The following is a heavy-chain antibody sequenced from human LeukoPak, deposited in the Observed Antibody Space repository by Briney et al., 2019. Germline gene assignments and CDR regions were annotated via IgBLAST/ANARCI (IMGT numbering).Heavy chain of an antibody. J-gene: IGHJ4*02. D-gene: IGHD2/OR15-2a*01. CDR1: GFAFNKYW. Sequence: PGGSLRLSCAVSGFAFNKYWMHWVRQATGKGLVWVARINTDGSVTNYADFVKGRITLSRDNAKNTLYLQLNSLRAEDTAVYFCARESAVVRVPFDNWGQGSLVTVSS. CDR3: ARESAVVRVPFDN. CDR2: INTDGSVT. V-gene: IGHV3-74*01.